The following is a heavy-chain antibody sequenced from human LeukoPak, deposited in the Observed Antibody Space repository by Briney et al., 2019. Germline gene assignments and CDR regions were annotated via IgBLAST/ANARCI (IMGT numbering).Heavy chain of an antibody. CDR2: MNHSGGT. D-gene: IGHD3-10*01. Sequence: SETLSLTCAVYGGSFSGYYWSWIRQPPGKGLEWIGEMNHSGGTNYNPSLKSRVTISVDTSKNQFSLNLRSVTAADTAVYYCASGMLRGLAPVFLDYWGQGTLVAVSS. CDR1: GGSFSGYY. V-gene: IGHV4-34*01. J-gene: IGHJ4*02. CDR3: ASGMLRGLAPVFLDY.